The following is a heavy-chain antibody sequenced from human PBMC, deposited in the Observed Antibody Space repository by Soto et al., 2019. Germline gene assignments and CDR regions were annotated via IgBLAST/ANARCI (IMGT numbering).Heavy chain of an antibody. J-gene: IGHJ3*02. V-gene: IGHV2-5*02. CDR1: GFSLSTSGVG. CDR2: IYWDDDK. CDR3: AHSSAMIGMDTFDI. Sequence: QITLKESGPTLVKPTQTLTLTCTFSGFSLSTSGVGVGWIRQPPGTALEWLAFIYWDDDKRYSPSLKSRLTITKDTSKNQVVLTMTNMDPVDTATYYCAHSSAMIGMDTFDIWCQGTMVTVSS. D-gene: IGHD3-22*01.